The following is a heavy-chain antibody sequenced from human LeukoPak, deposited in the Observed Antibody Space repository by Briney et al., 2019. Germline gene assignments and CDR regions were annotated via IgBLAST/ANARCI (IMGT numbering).Heavy chain of an antibody. CDR3: AKNDFGSGWVGDY. D-gene: IGHD6-19*01. J-gene: IGHJ4*02. CDR1: GFTFSNYG. CDR2: ITSRGGST. V-gene: IGHV3-23*01. Sequence: GGSLRLSCAVSGFTFSNYGMNWVRQAPGKGLEWVSGITSRGGSTYYADSVKGRFTISRDNSKSTLYLQVNSLRAEDTAIYYCAKNDFGSGWVGDYWGQGTLVTVSS.